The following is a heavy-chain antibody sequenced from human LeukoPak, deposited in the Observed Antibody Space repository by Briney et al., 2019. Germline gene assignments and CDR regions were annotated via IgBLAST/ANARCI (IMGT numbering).Heavy chain of an antibody. CDR1: GFTFITYW. J-gene: IGHJ4*02. CDR2: INSDGSTT. V-gene: IGHV3-74*01. Sequence: GGSLRLSCAASGFTFITYWMHWVRQAPGKGLVWVSSINSDGSTTTYADSVKGRFTISRDNAKNMVYLQMNSLRAEDTAVYYCARAFSSGSQVIDYFDFWGQGTLVTVSS. CDR3: ARAFSSGSQVIDYFDF. D-gene: IGHD3-10*01.